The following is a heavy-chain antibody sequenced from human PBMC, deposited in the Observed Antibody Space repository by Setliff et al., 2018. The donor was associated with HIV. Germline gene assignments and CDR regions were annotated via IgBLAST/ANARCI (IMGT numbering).Heavy chain of an antibody. D-gene: IGHD3-22*01. CDR2: IYNSGRT. V-gene: IGHV4-39*07. Sequence: SETLSLTCAVSGASISSTTYYWGWVRQPPGKGLEWIGSIYNSGRTYYNLSLKSRVTMSVDTSKNQFSLRLSSVTAADTATYYCARAFFFDTSGYRSYYHYMDVWGKGTTVTVSS. CDR3: ARAFFFDTSGYRSYYHYMDV. J-gene: IGHJ6*03. CDR1: GASISSTTYY.